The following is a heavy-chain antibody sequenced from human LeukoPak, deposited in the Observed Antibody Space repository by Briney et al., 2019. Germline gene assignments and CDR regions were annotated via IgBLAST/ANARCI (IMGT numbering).Heavy chain of an antibody. CDR2: TYYRSKWYN. V-gene: IGHV6-1*01. Sequence: SQTLSLTCVVSGDSVSSKNGAWNWLRQSPSRGLEWLGRTYYRSKWYNDYAESMEGRMTISQDTSKNQYSLHMNSVTPDDTAVYYCARDFVTTGWHTIDYWGQGTLVTVSS. CDR1: GDSVSSKNGA. J-gene: IGHJ4*02. CDR3: ARDFVTTGWHTIDY. D-gene: IGHD6-19*01.